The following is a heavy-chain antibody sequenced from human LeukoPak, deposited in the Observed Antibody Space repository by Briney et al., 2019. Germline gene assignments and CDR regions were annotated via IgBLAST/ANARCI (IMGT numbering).Heavy chain of an antibody. CDR2: IYTSGST. CDR3: ASTDTGYSSSWIDY. J-gene: IGHJ4*02. Sequence: SETLSLTCTVSGGSISSGSYYWSWIRQPAGKGLEWIGRIYTSGSTNYNPSLKSRVTISVDTSKNQFSLKLSSVTAADTAVYYCASTDTGYSSSWIDYWGQGTLVTVSS. CDR1: GGSISSGSYY. V-gene: IGHV4-61*02. D-gene: IGHD6-13*01.